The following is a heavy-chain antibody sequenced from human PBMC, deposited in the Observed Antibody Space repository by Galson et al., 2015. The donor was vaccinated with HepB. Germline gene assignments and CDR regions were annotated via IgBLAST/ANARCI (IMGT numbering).Heavy chain of an antibody. CDR2: IYPGDSDT. CDR3: ARHLRGTTGDSFFSGMDV. CDR1: GYSFTSYW. V-gene: IGHV5-51*01. D-gene: IGHD7-27*01. Sequence: QSGAEVKKPGESLKISCKGSGYSFTSYWIGWVRQMPGKGLEWMGIIYPGDSDTSYSPSFQGQVTISADKSISTAYLQWSSLKAPDTAMYYCARHLRGTTGDSFFSGMDVWGQGTTVTVSS. J-gene: IGHJ6*02.